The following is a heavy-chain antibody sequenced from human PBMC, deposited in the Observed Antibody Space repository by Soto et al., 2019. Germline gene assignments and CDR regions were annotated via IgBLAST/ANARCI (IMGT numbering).Heavy chain of an antibody. CDR2: INPSGGST. CDR3: ARGGPHIVVVTAIFDF. CDR1: GYTFTSYY. J-gene: IGHJ4*02. D-gene: IGHD2-21*02. Sequence: GPSVKVSCKASGYTFTSYYMHWVRQAPGRGLEWMGIINPSGGSTSYAQKFQGRVTMTRDTSTSTVYMELSSLRSEDTAVYYCARGGPHIVVVTAIFDFWGQGTLVTVSS. V-gene: IGHV1-46*01.